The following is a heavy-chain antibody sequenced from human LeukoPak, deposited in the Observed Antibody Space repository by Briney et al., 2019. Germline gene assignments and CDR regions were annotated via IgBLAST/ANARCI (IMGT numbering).Heavy chain of an antibody. Sequence: PSETLSLTCTVSVDSISGYYWSWIRQPPGKGLDWIGYMFYTGSTNYNPSLKSRVTISLATSKNQFSLKLSSVTAADTAVYYCARVSVVYGMDVWGRGTTVTVSS. V-gene: IGHV4-59*01. CDR2: MFYTGST. CDR1: VDSISGYY. CDR3: ARVSVVYGMDV. J-gene: IGHJ6*02.